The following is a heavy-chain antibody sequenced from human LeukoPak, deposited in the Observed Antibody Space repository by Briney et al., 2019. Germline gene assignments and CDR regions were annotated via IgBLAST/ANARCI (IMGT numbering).Heavy chain of an antibody. Sequence: GGSLRLFCAASGFTFSSYSMNWVRPAPGKGLEWVSSSSSSSSYIYYAGSANYRFTITRDNAMNSLYLKMNSLRAEDTAVYDCARGASSWTHRYFDYWGQGTLVTVSS. D-gene: IGHD6-13*01. CDR2: SSSSSSYI. J-gene: IGHJ4*02. V-gene: IGHV3-21*01. CDR1: GFTFSSYS. CDR3: ARGASSWTHRYFDY.